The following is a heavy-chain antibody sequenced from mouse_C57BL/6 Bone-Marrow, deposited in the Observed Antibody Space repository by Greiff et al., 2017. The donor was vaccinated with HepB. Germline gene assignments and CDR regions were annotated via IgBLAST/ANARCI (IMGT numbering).Heavy chain of an antibody. CDR2: IYPSDSET. J-gene: IGHJ4*01. Sequence: QVQLQQPGAELVRPGSSVKLSCKASGYTFTSYWMDWVKQRPGQGLEWIGNIYPSDSETHYNQKFKDKATLTVDKSSSTAYMQLSSLTSEDSAVYYCARHSSGGAMDYWGQGTSVTVSS. D-gene: IGHD3-2*02. CDR3: ARHSSGGAMDY. V-gene: IGHV1-61*01. CDR1: GYTFTSYW.